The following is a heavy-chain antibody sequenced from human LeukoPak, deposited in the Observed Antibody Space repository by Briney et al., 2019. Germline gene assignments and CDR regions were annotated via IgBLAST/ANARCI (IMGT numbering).Heavy chain of an antibody. CDR3: ATPSSSLNPFDI. D-gene: IGHD1-26*01. J-gene: IGHJ3*02. CDR2: FDPEDGET. CDR1: GYTLTGLS. V-gene: IGHV1-24*01. Sequence: GASVKVSCKVSGYTLTGLSMHWVRQAPGKGLEWMGGFDPEDGETIYAQKFQGRVTMTEDTSTDTAYMELSSLRSEDTAVYYCATPSSSLNPFDIWGQGTMVTVSS.